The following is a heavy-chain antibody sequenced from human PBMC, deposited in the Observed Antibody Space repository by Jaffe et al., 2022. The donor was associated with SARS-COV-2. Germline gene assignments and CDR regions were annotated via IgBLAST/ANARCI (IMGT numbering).Heavy chain of an antibody. CDR1: GFTFSSYA. CDR2: ISGSGGST. V-gene: IGHV3-23*01. CDR3: AKSRLFDYYDSSGYGGYYFDY. D-gene: IGHD3-22*01. J-gene: IGHJ4*02. Sequence: EVQLLESGGGLVQPGGSLRLSCAASGFTFSSYAMSWVRQAPGKGLEWVSAISGSGGSTYYADSVKGRFTISRDNSKNTLYLQMNSLRAEDTAVYYCAKSRLFDYYDSSGYGGYYFDYWGQGTLVTVSS.